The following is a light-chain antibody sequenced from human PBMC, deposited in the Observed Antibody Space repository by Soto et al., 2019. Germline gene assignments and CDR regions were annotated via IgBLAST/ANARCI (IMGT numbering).Light chain of an antibody. Sequence: QSALTQPASVSGSPGQSITISCTGTSSDVGPYNLVSWYQHHPGKVPQLMIYEVSNRPSGVSNRFSGSKSGNTASLTISGLQAEDEADYYCSSYTSSSTLVVFGGGTQLTVL. CDR2: EVS. CDR3: SSYTSSSTLVV. J-gene: IGLJ2*01. V-gene: IGLV2-14*02. CDR1: SSDVGPYNL.